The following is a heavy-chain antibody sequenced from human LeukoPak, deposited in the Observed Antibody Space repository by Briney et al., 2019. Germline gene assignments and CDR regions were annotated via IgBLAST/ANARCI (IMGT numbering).Heavy chain of an antibody. Sequence: SETLSLTCTVSGGSISSYYWSWIRQPPGKGLEWIGYIYYTGSTNYNPSLKSRVTISVDTSKNQFSLKLISVTAADTAVYYCARGISGGGYGDFQHWGQGTLVTVSS. CDR2: IYYTGST. CDR3: ARGISGGGYGDFQH. J-gene: IGHJ1*01. D-gene: IGHD3-3*02. V-gene: IGHV4-59*01. CDR1: GGSISSYY.